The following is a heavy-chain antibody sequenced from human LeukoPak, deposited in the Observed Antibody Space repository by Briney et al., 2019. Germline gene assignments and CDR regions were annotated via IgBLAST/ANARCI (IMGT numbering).Heavy chain of an antibody. V-gene: IGHV5-51*01. CDR3: ARPNTYSSSWYSLNY. J-gene: IGHJ4*02. Sequence: GESLKTSCKGSGYSFTSYWIGWVRQIPGKGLEWMGIIYPGDSDTRYGSSFQGQVTISADKSISTAYLQWSSLKASDTAMYYCARPNTYSSSWYSLNYWGQGTLVTVSS. D-gene: IGHD6-13*01. CDR2: IYPGDSDT. CDR1: GYSFTSYW.